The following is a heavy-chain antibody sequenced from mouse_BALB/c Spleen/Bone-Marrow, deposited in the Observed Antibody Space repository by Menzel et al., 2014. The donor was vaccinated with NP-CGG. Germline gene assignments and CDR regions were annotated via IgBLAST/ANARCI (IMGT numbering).Heavy chain of an antibody. J-gene: IGHJ3*01. Sequence: QVQLQQSGAELMKPGASVKISCKATGYTFSSYWIEWVKQRPGHGLEWIGEILPGSGSTNYNEKFKGKATFTADTSSNTANMQISSLTSEDSAVYYCARRGISWFAYWGQGTLVTVTA. CDR2: ILPGSGST. V-gene: IGHV1-9*01. CDR3: ARRGISWFAY. CDR1: GYTFSSYW.